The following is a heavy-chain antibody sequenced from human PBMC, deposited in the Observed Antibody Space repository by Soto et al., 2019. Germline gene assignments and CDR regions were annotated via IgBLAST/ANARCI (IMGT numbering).Heavy chain of an antibody. CDR3: ARAYCSSTSYPGGYNWFDP. CDR2: IYYSGST. J-gene: IGHJ5*02. V-gene: IGHV4-31*03. CDR1: GGSISSGGYY. D-gene: IGHD2-2*01. Sequence: SETLSLTCTVSGGSISSGGYYWSWIRQHPGKGLEWIGYIYYSGSTYYNPSLKSRVTISVDTSKNQFSLKLSSVTAADTAVYYCARAYCSSTSYPGGYNWFDPWGQGTLVTVSS.